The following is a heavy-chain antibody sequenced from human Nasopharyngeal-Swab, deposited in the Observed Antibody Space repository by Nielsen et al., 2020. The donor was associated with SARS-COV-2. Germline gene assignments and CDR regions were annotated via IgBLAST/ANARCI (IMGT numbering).Heavy chain of an antibody. Sequence: SLKISCAASGFTFEDYGMYWVRQVPGKGLEWVSGISWNSGSIGYADSVKGRFTISRDNAKNSLYLQMNSLRAEDTALYYCAKLLAVAGLDNDAFDIWGQGTMVTVSS. CDR1: GFTFEDYG. D-gene: IGHD6-19*01. V-gene: IGHV3-9*01. CDR3: AKLLAVAGLDNDAFDI. CDR2: ISWNSGSI. J-gene: IGHJ3*02.